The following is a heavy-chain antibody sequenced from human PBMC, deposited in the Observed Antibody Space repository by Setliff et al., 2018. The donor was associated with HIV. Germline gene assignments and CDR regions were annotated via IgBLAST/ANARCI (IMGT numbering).Heavy chain of an antibody. CDR2: ISGNGDST. D-gene: IGHD1-26*01. V-gene: IGHV3-64*01. J-gene: IGHJ3*02. Sequence: QPGGSLRLSCAVSGFTFSNYAFHWVRQAPGKGLDYVSGISGNGDSTSYANSVKGRFTISRDNSKNTLFLQMGSLRTEDMAVYYCASGRWDLRDDAIDIWGQGTMVTVSS. CDR3: ASGRWDLRDDAIDI. CDR1: GFTFSNYA.